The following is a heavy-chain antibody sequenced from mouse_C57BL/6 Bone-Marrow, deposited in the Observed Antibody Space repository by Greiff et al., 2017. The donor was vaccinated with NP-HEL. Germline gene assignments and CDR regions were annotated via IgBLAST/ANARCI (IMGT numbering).Heavy chain of an antibody. CDR3: ARSTMVTTKDY. D-gene: IGHD2-2*01. J-gene: IGHJ2*01. CDR2: IYPRSGNT. CDR1: GYTFTSYG. V-gene: IGHV1-81*01. Sequence: VQRVESGAELARPGASVKLSCKASGYTFTSYGISWVKQRTGQGLEWIGEIYPRSGNTYYNEKFKGKATLTADKSSSTAYMELRSLTSEDSAVYFCARSTMVTTKDYWGQGTTLTVSS.